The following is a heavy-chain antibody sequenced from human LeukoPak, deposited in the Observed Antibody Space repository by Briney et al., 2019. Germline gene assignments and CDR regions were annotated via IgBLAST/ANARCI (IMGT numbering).Heavy chain of an antibody. CDR3: AKSVGYGGNSVLVY. Sequence: GGSLRLSCAASGFTFSSYAMSWVRQAPGKGLEWVSGISGSGGNTYYADSVKGRFTISRDNSKNTLYLQMNILRAEDTAVYYCAKSVGYGGNSVLVYWGQGTLVTVSS. V-gene: IGHV3-23*01. D-gene: IGHD4-23*01. J-gene: IGHJ4*02. CDR2: ISGSGGNT. CDR1: GFTFSSYA.